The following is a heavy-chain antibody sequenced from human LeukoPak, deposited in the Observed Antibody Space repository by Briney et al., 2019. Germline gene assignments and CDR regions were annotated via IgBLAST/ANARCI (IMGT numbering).Heavy chain of an antibody. D-gene: IGHD2-8*01. Sequence: ASVKVSCKASGYIFTTYSIYWVRQAPGQGLEWIGMINPRGDATIYAQKFQGRVTMTSDTSTTTIYMELSSLKSEDTGLYYCARKWSSRDWFDPWGQGTLVTLSA. V-gene: IGHV1-46*01. J-gene: IGHJ5*02. CDR1: GYIFTTYS. CDR2: INPRGDAT. CDR3: ARKWSSRDWFDP.